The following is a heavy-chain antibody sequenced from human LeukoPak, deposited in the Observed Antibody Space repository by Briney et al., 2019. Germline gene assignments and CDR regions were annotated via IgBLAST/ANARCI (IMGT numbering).Heavy chain of an antibody. V-gene: IGHV3-21*01. CDR2: ISSSSSYI. Sequence: GGSLRLSCAASGFTFSSYSMNWVRQAPGKGLEWVSSISSSSSYIYYADSVKGRFTISRDNAKNSLYLQMNSLRAEDTAVYYCVPSPGYRGVRYWFDPWGQGTLVTVSS. CDR3: VPSPGYRGVRYWFDP. J-gene: IGHJ5*02. CDR1: GFTFSSYS. D-gene: IGHD3-10*01.